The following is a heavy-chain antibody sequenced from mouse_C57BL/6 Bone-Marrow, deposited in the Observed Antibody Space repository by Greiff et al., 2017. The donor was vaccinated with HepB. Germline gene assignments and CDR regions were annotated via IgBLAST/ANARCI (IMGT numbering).Heavy chain of an antibody. J-gene: IGHJ3*01. V-gene: IGHV1-59*01. D-gene: IGHD1-1*01. CDR2: IDPSDSYT. CDR3: APYGAGFAY. Sequence: QVQLQQPGAELVRPGTSVKLSCKASGYTFTSYWMHWVKQRPGQGLEWIGVIDPSDSYTNYNQKFKGKATLTVDTSSRTAYMQLSGLTSEYSAVYYGAPYGAGFAYWGQGTLVTVSA. CDR1: GYTFTSYW.